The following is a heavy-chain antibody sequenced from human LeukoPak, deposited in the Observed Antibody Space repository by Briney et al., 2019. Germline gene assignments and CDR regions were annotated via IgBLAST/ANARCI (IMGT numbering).Heavy chain of an antibody. Sequence: ASVKVSCKASGYTFTGYYMHWVRQAPGQGLEWMGWINPNSGGTNYAQKFQGRVTMTRDTSISTAYMELSRLRSDDTAVYYCARSSPIVVVPAAGNWFDPWGQGTLVTVSS. D-gene: IGHD2-2*01. J-gene: IGHJ5*02. CDR2: INPNSGGT. CDR3: ARSSPIVVVPAAGNWFDP. V-gene: IGHV1-2*02. CDR1: GYTFTGYY.